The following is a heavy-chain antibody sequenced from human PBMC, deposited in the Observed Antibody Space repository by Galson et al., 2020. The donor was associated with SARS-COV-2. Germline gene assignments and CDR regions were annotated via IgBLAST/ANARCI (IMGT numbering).Heavy chain of an antibody. Sequence: GESPKISCKGSGYSFTSYWTGWVRQMPGKGLEWLGIIYPGDYDTRYSPSFQGQVTISADKSISTAYLQWSSLKASDTAMYYCARSPVIVDYYYGMDVWGQGTTVTVSS. J-gene: IGHJ6*02. V-gene: IGHV5-51*01. CDR3: ARSPVIVDYYYGMDV. CDR1: GYSFTSYW. CDR2: IYPGDYDT. D-gene: IGHD3-22*01.